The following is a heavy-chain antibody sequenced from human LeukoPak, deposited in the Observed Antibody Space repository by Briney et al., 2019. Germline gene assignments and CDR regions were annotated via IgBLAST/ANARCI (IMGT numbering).Heavy chain of an antibody. CDR3: ASGGIVGATWDGFDY. Sequence: GRPLRLSCAASGFTFSSYRMHWVPQAPGKGLEGLADIWYDGSNKYYAESVKGRFTISRDNSKNTLYLQMNSLRAEDTAVYYCASGGIVGATWDGFDYWGQGTLVTVSS. CDR2: IWYDGSNK. V-gene: IGHV3-33*01. D-gene: IGHD1-26*01. J-gene: IGHJ4*02. CDR1: GFTFSSYR.